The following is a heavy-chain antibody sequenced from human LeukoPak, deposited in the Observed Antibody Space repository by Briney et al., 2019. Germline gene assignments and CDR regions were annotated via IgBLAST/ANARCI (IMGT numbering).Heavy chain of an antibody. J-gene: IGHJ4*02. CDR1: GYTFFSYF. D-gene: IGHD3-10*01. V-gene: IGHV1-46*01. Sequence: ASVKVSCKASGYTFFSYFMHWVRQAPGQGLEWMGLINPNVGSTTYAQKFQGRVTMTRDTSKSTVYMELSSLRSEDTAVYYCARGSGSYYAQRLDYWGQGTLVTVSS. CDR2: INPNVGST. CDR3: ARGSGSYYAQRLDY.